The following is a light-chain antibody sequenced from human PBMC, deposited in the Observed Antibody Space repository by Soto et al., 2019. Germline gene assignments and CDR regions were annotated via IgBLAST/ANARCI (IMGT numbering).Light chain of an antibody. J-gene: IGKJ1*01. CDR1: QSVSSD. CDR3: QQYNNLPRT. CDR2: GAS. Sequence: EIVMTQSPAAVSVSPGERATLSCRASQSVSSDLAWYHQKPGQAPRLLIYGASTRATGIPARFSGSGSGTEFTLTINSLQSEDFAVYYCQQYNNLPRTFGQRSMVDI. V-gene: IGKV3-15*01.